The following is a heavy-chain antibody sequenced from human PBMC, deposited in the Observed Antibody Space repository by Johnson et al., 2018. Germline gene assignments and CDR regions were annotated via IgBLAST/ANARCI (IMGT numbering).Heavy chain of an antibody. J-gene: IGHJ3*02. Sequence: QVQLQESGGGVVLPGRSLRLCCEVSGLTLTNYGMHWVRQAPGTGLEWVAGISYDGGNKNYAHSVKGRFPISRDNSENTVYLQMNSLRLEDTAVYYCAKNWWQLRINDAFDIWGQGTMVTVSS. D-gene: IGHD2-15*01. CDR3: AKNWWQLRINDAFDI. CDR2: ISYDGGNK. V-gene: IGHV3-30*18. CDR1: GLTLTNYG.